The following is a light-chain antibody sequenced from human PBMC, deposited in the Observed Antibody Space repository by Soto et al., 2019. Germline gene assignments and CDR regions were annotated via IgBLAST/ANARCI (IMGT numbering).Light chain of an antibody. J-gene: IGKJ4*01. V-gene: IGKV3-11*01. CDR3: QQRRVLPLT. CDR1: QRFGHY. Sequence: VLTQSPVTLSLFPGERATLSCRASQRFGHYLAWYQPRPGEDPRLLSYDAGNRATGIPPRFSASGSGTDFTLTIGSLDLEDGAVYYCQQRRVLPLTVGGGTKVEIK. CDR2: DAG.